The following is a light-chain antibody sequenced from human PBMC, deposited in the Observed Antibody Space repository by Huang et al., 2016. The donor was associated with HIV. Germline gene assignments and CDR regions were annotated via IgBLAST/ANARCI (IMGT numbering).Light chain of an antibody. V-gene: IGKV1-33*01. CDR1: RDITTY. J-gene: IGKJ3*01. CDR3: QQYDVFPLT. CDR2: DVS. Sequence: DIQMTQSPSSLSASVGDRVNIPCQASRDITTYLNWFQKKAGKAPTLLIYDVSKLAAGVPARFSGSGSGTDFTLTISSLQPEDFATYFCQQYDVFPLTFGPGTKVDIK.